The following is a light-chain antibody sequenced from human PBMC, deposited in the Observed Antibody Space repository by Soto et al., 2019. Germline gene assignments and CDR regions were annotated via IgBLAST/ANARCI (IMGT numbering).Light chain of an antibody. CDR3: QQYCSSPRT. CDR2: GAS. V-gene: IGKV3-20*01. Sequence: DIVLTQSPASLSFSPGERATLSCMASQSVSSYLAWYQQKPGKAPRLLIYGASSRATGIPGRFSGSGSGTDFTLTFSRLEPEDFAVYYCQQYCSSPRTFGKGTKV. J-gene: IGKJ1*01. CDR1: QSVSSY.